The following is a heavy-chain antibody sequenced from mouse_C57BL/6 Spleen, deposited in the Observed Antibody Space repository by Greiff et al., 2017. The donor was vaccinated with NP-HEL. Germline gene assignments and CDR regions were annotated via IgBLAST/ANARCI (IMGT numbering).Heavy chain of an antibody. CDR1: GYTFTSYG. CDR3: ARREANWDEGNYFDY. J-gene: IGHJ2*01. D-gene: IGHD4-1*01. V-gene: IGHV1-81*01. CDR2: IYPRSGNT. Sequence: QVQLQQSGAELARPGASVKLSCKASGYTFTSYGISWVKQRTGQGLEWIGEIYPRSGNTYYNEKFKGKATLTADKSSSTAYMELRSLTSEDSAVYFCARREANWDEGNYFDYWGQGTTLTVSS.